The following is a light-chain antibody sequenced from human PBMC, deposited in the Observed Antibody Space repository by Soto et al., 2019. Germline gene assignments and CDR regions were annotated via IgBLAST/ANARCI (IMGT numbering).Light chain of an antibody. J-gene: IGLJ1*01. V-gene: IGLV2-14*01. CDR1: ISDVGGYNY. CDR3: SSYTSSTTYV. Sequence: QSVLTQPASVSGSPGQSITISCTGTISDVGGYNYVSWYQQHPGKAPRLMIYEVTNRPSGVSNRFSGSKSGSTASLTISGLQAEDEADYYCSSYTSSTTYVFGTGTKLTVL. CDR2: EVT.